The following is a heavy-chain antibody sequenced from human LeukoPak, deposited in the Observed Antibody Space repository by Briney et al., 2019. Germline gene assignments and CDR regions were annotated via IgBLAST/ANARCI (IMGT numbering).Heavy chain of an antibody. CDR2: INPNSGGT. CDR3: ARVRFGSGTDGVY. J-gene: IGHJ4*02. CDR1: GYTFTGYY. Sequence: ASVKVSCKASGYTFTGYYMHWVRHAPGQGLEWMGWINPNSGGTNYAQKFQGRVTMTRDTSISTAYMELSRLRSDDTAVYYCARVRFGSGTDGVYWGQGTLVTVSS. V-gene: IGHV1-2*02. D-gene: IGHD1-26*01.